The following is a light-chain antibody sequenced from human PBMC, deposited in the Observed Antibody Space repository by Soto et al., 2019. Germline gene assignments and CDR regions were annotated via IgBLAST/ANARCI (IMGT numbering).Light chain of an antibody. J-gene: IGLJ2*01. Sequence: QSVLTQPPSVSGAPGQRVTISCTGSSSNIGAGYDVHWYHQLPGTAPKLLIYGNSNRPSGVPDRFSGSKSGTSASLAITGLQAEDEADYYCQFYDIILSVVFGGGTKLNVL. CDR1: SSNIGAGYD. CDR3: QFYDIILSVV. CDR2: GNS. V-gene: IGLV1-40*01.